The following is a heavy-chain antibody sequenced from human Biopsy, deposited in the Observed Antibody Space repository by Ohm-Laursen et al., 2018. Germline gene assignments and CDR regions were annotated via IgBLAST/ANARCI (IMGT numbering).Heavy chain of an antibody. J-gene: IGHJ6*02. CDR1: GDTFSRSA. CDR3: ARGGSGSGYYGMDV. V-gene: IGHV1-69*04. D-gene: IGHD3-10*01. Sequence: SSVKVSCKASGDTFSRSAFFWVRQAPGQGLVYLGRIIPIVGITNHAQTFQGRITLTADKSTFMVYMELSRLRSDDTATYYCARGGSGSGYYGMDVWGQGATVSVSS. CDR2: IIPIVGIT.